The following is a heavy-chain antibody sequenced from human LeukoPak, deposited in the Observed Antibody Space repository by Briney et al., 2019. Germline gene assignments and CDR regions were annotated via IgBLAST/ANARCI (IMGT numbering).Heavy chain of an antibody. CDR3: AGYGVYPY. CDR2: FGISGTI. D-gene: IGHD4-17*01. Sequence: QTGGSLRLSCAASGFTVNTYDMHWVRQAPGEGPEWNAYFGISGTIYYADSVRGRFTISRDNAKNSLFLQMNSLRVDDTAIYYCAGYGVYPYWGQGTPVTVSS. J-gene: IGHJ4*02. V-gene: IGHV3-48*01. CDR1: GFTVNTYD.